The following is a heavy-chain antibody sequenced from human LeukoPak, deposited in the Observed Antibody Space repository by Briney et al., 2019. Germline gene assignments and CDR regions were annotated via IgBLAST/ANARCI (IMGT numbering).Heavy chain of an antibody. Sequence: SETLSLTCTVSGGSISSYYWSWLRQSPGKGLEWIGYIYYSGSTNYNPSLKSRVTISVDTSKNQFSLKLSSVTAADTAVYYCAGTQEGDFWSGYLDYWGQGTLVTVSS. D-gene: IGHD3-3*01. CDR3: AGTQEGDFWSGYLDY. CDR1: GGSISSYY. J-gene: IGHJ4*02. CDR2: IYYSGST. V-gene: IGHV4-59*01.